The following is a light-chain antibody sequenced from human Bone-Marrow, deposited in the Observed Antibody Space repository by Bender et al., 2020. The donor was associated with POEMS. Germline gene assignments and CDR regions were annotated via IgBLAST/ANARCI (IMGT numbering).Light chain of an antibody. Sequence: QSALTQPPSASGSPGQSITISCTGTSSDVGAYKYVSWYQQHPGKAPKLIIYEVSNRPSGASNRFSGSKSDNTASLTISGLQAEDEADYYCASYKSGSTVLFGGGTKVTVL. CDR1: SSDVGAYKY. CDR3: ASYKSGSTVL. CDR2: EVS. V-gene: IGLV2-14*01. J-gene: IGLJ2*01.